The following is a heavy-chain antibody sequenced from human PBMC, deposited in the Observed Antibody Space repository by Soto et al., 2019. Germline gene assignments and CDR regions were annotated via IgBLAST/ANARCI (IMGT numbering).Heavy chain of an antibody. CDR2: INAGNGNT. J-gene: IGHJ5*02. D-gene: IGHD1-26*01. V-gene: IGHV1-3*01. CDR3: ARGARSGSYSRDCFDP. Sequence: ASVKVSCKASGYTFTSYAMHWVRQAPGQRLEWMGWINAGNGNTKYSQKFQGRVTITRDTSASTAYMELSSLRSEDTAVYYCARGARSGSYSRDCFDPWRQGTLVTVSS. CDR1: GYTFTSYA.